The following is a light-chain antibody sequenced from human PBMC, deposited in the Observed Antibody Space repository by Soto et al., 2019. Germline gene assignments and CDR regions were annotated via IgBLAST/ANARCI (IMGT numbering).Light chain of an antibody. CDR3: QQYESSPPIT. Sequence: IALTQSPVTMSLSPGERTASRSRASQSVSSYLAWYQQKPGQAPRLLIYGASNRATGIPDTFSGSGCATDFSLTISRLEPEDLAVYYCQQYESSPPITFGQGTRLEIK. J-gene: IGKJ5*01. CDR1: QSVSSY. CDR2: GAS. V-gene: IGKV3-20*01.